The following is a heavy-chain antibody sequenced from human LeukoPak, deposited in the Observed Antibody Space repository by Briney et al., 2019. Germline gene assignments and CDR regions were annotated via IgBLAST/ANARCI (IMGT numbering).Heavy chain of an antibody. CDR3: ARESSYCSSTSCYNGEANWFDP. J-gene: IGHJ5*02. V-gene: IGHV1-2*02. D-gene: IGHD2-2*02. CDR1: GYTFTGYY. Sequence: GASVKVSCKASGYTFTGYYMHWVRQAPGQGLEWMGWINPNSGGTNYAQKFQGRVTMTRDTSISTAYMELSRLRSDDTAVYYCARESSYCSSTSCYNGEANWFDPWGQGTLVTVSS. CDR2: INPNSGGT.